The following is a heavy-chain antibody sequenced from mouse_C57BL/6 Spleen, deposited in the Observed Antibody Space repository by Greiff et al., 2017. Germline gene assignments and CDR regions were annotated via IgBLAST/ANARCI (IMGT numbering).Heavy chain of an antibody. J-gene: IGHJ2*01. CDR1: GFTFSSYG. CDR2: ISSGGSYT. Sequence: EVQGVASGGDLVKPGGSLKLSCAASGFTFSSYGMSWVRQTPDTRLEWVATISSGGSYTYYPDSVKGRFTISSDNAMNTLYLQMSSLKSEDTAMYYCARQETAQAPYYFDDWGQGTTLTVAS. V-gene: IGHV5-6*01. D-gene: IGHD3-2*02. CDR3: ARQETAQAPYYFDD.